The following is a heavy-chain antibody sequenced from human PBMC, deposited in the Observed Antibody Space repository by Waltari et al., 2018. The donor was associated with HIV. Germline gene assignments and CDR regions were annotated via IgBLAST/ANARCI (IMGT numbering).Heavy chain of an antibody. CDR3: AREDSSSLLRLAFDI. D-gene: IGHD6-13*01. V-gene: IGHV1-69*02. CDR2: IIPILGIA. Sequence: QVQLVQSGAEVKKPGSSVKVSCKASGGTFSSYTISWVRQAPGQGLEWMGRIIPILGIANYAQKCQGRVTITADKSTSTAYMELSSLRSEDTAVYYCAREDSSSLLRLAFDIWGQGTMVTVSS. CDR1: GGTFSSYT. J-gene: IGHJ3*02.